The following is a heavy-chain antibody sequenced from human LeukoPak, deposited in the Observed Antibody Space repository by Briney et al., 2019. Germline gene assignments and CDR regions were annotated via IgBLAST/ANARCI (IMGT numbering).Heavy chain of an antibody. Sequence: GGSLRLSCAASGFTFSGSAMSWVRQAPGKGLEWVSGISGGGGSTYYADSVKGRFTISRDNSKNTLYLQMNSLRAEDTAVYYCAKDRLFAYDFWSGYYFDYWGQGTLVTVSS. J-gene: IGHJ4*02. CDR1: GFTFSGSA. CDR3: AKDRLFAYDFWSGYYFDY. CDR2: ISGGGGST. D-gene: IGHD3-3*01. V-gene: IGHV3-23*01.